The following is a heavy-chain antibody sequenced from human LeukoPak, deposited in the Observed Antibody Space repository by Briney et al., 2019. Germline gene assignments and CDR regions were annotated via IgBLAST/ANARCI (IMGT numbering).Heavy chain of an antibody. V-gene: IGHV3-33*01. CDR3: AGEALRNYFDY. CDR2: IWYDGSNK. CDR1: GFTFSSYG. D-gene: IGHD3-16*01. J-gene: IGHJ4*02. Sequence: GGSLRLSCAASGFTFSSYGMHWVRQAPGKGLEWVAVIWYDGSNKYYADSVKGRFTISRDNSKNTLYLQMNSLRAEDTAVYYCAGEALRNYFDYWGQGTLVTVSS.